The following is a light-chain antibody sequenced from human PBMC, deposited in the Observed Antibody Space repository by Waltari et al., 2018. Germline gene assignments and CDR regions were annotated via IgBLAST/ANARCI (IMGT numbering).Light chain of an antibody. V-gene: IGLV1-44*01. J-gene: IGLJ1*01. CDR2: MND. Sequence: QSVLTQPPSASGTPGQRVTISCSGRRSNIGANAVNWYQQFPGTAPKLLMYMNDERPSGVPDRFSGSKSATSASLVISGLQSEDEADYYCASWDDSLNGHYVFGSGTKVTVL. CDR3: ASWDDSLNGHYV. CDR1: RSNIGANA.